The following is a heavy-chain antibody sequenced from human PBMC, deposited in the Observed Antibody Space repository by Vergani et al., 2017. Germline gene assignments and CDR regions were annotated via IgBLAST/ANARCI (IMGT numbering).Heavy chain of an antibody. Sequence: QVQLQESGPGLVKPSETLSLTCTVSGGSISSYYWSWIRQPPGKGLEWIGYIYYSGSTNYNPSLKSRVTISVDTSKNQFSLKLSTVTAADTAVYYCAKDAWLAAAGGDYWGQGTLVTVSS. CDR1: GGSISSYY. J-gene: IGHJ4*02. D-gene: IGHD6-13*01. V-gene: IGHV4-59*12. CDR3: AKDAWLAAAGGDY. CDR2: IYYSGST.